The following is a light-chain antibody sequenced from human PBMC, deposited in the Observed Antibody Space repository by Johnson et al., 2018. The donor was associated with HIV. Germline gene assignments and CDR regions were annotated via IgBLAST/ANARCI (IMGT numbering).Light chain of an antibody. CDR1: SSNIGNNY. V-gene: IGLV1-51*02. CDR3: GTWDSSLSVYV. Sequence: QSVLTQPPSVSAAPGQKVTISCSGSSSNIGNNYVSWYQQFPGTAPKLLIYENNKRPSGIPDRFSGSKSGTSATLGITGLQTGDEVDYYCGTWDSSLSVYVFVTGTKVTVL. CDR2: ENN. J-gene: IGLJ1*01.